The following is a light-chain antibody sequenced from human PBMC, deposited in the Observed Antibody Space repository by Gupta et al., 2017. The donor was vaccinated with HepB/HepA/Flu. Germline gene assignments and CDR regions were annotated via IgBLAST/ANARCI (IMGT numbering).Light chain of an antibody. CDR2: EVT. J-gene: IGLJ2*01. V-gene: IGLV2-8*01. Sequence: SALTQPPSASVSPRPSVTLSSTGTSSYVGSYNYVSCYQKHPGKAPKLMIYEVTKRPAGVPDRFSGSKSGNTASLTVSGLQAEDEADYYCSSDAGSNNVVFGGGTKLTVL. CDR1: SSYVGSYNY. CDR3: SSDAGSNNVV.